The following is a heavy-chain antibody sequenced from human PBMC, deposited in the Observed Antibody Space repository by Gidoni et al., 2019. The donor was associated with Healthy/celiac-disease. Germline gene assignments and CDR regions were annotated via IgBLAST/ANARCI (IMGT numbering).Heavy chain of an antibody. D-gene: IGHD6-6*01. Sequence: QVQLVQSGAEVKKPGASVQVSCKASGYTFTSYGISWVRQAPGQGLEWMGWISAYNGNTNYAQKLQGRVTMTTDTSTSTAYMELRSLRSDDTAVYYCARKYSSSSHRVYYYYMDVWGKGTTVTVSS. CDR1: GYTFTSYG. CDR3: ARKYSSSSHRVYYYYMDV. CDR2: ISAYNGNT. J-gene: IGHJ6*03. V-gene: IGHV1-18*01.